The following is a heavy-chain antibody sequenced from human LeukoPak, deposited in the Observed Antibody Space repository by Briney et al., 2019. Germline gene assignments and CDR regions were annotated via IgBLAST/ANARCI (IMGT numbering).Heavy chain of an antibody. CDR2: INHSGST. CDR3: AARTGAFDY. Sequence: SETLSLTCAVYGGSFSGYYWSWIRQPPGKGLEWIGEINHSGSTNYNPSLKSRVTISVDTSKNQFSLKLSSVTAADTAVYYCAARTGAFDYWDQGTLVTVSS. J-gene: IGHJ4*02. D-gene: IGHD6-6*01. V-gene: IGHV4-34*01. CDR1: GGSFSGYY.